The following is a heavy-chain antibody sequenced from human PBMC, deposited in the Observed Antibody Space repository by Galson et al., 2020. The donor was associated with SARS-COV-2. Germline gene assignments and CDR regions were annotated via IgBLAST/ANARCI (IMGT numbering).Heavy chain of an antibody. CDR1: GFTFSSYA. CDR2: ISYDGSNK. J-gene: IGHJ5*02. V-gene: IGHV3-30-3*01. CDR3: ARGRLGSYFGWFDP. Sequence: GESLKISCAASGFTFSSYAMHWVRQAPGKGLEWVAVISYDGSNKYYADSVKGRFTISRDNSKNTLYLQMNSLRAEDTAVYYCARGRLGSYFGWFDPWGQGTLVTVSS. D-gene: IGHD3-10*01.